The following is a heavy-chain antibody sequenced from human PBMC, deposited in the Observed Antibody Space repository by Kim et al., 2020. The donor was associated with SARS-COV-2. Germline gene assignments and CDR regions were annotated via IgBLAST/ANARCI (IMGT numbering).Heavy chain of an antibody. CDR1: GFTFSAYW. D-gene: IGHD3-16*01. CDR2: IDNGGGIT. Sequence: GGSLRLSCAASGFTFSAYWMHWVRQAPGQGLVWVARIDNGGGITDYADSVKGRFTISRDDAKNTLYLQMNSLRADDTAVYYCGRDLGGVGSSWGHGT. V-gene: IGHV3-74*01. J-gene: IGHJ5*01. CDR3: GRDLGGVGSS.